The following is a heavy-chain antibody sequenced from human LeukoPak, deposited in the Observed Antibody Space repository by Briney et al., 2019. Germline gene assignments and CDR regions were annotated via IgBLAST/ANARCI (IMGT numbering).Heavy chain of an antibody. CDR2: IRSKANSYAT. Sequence: GGSLRLSCAASGFTFSGSAMHWVRQASGKGLEWVGRIRSKANSYATAYAASVKGRFTISRDDSKNTAYLQMNSLKTEDTAVYYCAIGPSSIAARLFWGQGTLLTVSS. CDR1: GFTFSGSA. D-gene: IGHD6-6*01. CDR3: AIGPSSIAARLF. J-gene: IGHJ4*02. V-gene: IGHV3-73*01.